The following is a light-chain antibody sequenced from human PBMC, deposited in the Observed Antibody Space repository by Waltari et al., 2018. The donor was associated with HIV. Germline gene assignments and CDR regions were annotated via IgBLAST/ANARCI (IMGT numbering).Light chain of an antibody. CDR3: TSYTSSDTWV. J-gene: IGLJ3*02. CDR2: DVN. V-gene: IGLV2-14*03. CDR1: SSDIGGYNY. Sequence: QSALTLPASVSGLPGQSITISCTAPSSDIGGYNYVSRYQQHQGKAPKLVIYDVNKRPSGISNRFSGSKSGNTASLTISGLQAEDDSDYYCTSYTSSDTWVFGGGTKLTVL.